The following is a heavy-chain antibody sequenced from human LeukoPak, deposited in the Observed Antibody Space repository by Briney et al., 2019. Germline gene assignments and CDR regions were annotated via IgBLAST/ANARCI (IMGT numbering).Heavy chain of an antibody. CDR3: ARRGWPPGWFDP. J-gene: IGHJ5*02. D-gene: IGHD1-26*01. Sequence: SETLSLTCTVSGGSISSSSYYWGWIRQPPGKGLEWIGSIYYSGSTYYNPSLKSRVTISVDTSKNQFSLKLSSVTAADTAVYYCARRGWPPGWFDPWGQGTLVTVSS. CDR2: IYYSGST. CDR1: GGSISSSSYY. V-gene: IGHV4-39*07.